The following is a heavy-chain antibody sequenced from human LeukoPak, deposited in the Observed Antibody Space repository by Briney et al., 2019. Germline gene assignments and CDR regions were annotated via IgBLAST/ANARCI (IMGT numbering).Heavy chain of an antibody. J-gene: IGHJ4*02. D-gene: IGHD2-15*01. CDR1: GFTFSSYS. CDR3: ARDQDYFDY. Sequence: GGSLRLSCAASGFTFSSYSMNWVRQAPGKGLEWVAVISYDGSIEYYADSVKGRFTVSRDNSNNTLYLHMNSLRPEDTAVYFCARDQDYFDYWGQGSLVTVSS. V-gene: IGHV3-30*03. CDR2: ISYDGSIE.